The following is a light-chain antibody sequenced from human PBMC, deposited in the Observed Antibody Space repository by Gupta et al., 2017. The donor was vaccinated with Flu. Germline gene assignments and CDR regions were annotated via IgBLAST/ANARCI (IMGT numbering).Light chain of an antibody. CDR2: DVS. CDR1: GSDVGGYNY. V-gene: IGLV2-14*04. CDR3: SSYTSSSSYVV. J-gene: IGLJ2*01. Sequence: ITISCTGTGSDVGGYNYVSWYQQHPGKAPKLVIYDVSNRPSGVSNRFSGSKSGNTASLTISGLQAEDEADYYCSSYTSSSSYVVFGGGTKLTAL.